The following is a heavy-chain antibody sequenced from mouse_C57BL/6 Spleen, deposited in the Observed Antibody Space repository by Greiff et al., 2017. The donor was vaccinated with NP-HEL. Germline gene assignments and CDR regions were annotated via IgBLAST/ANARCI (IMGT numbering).Heavy chain of an antibody. CDR2: ISDGGSYT. V-gene: IGHV5-4*01. J-gene: IGHJ3*01. Sequence: EVHLVESGGGLVKPGGSLKLSCAASGFTFSSYAMSWVRQTPEKRLEWVATISDGGSYTYYPDNVKGRFTISRDNAKNNLYLQMSHLKSEDTAMYYCARENSNGDPWFAYWGQGTLVTVSA. D-gene: IGHD2-5*01. CDR3: ARENSNGDPWFAY. CDR1: GFTFSSYA.